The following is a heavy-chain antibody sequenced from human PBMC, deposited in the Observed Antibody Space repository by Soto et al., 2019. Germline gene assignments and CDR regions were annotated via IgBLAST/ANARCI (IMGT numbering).Heavy chain of an antibody. CDR3: ARAAAGKGGYYFDY. CDR1: GGSFSGYY. J-gene: IGHJ4*02. Sequence: SETLSLTCAVYGGSFSGYYWSWIRQPPGKGLEWIGEINHSGSTNYNPSLKSRVTISVDTSKNQFSLKLSSVTAADTAVYYCARAAAGKGGYYFDYWGQGTLVTVS. CDR2: INHSGST. V-gene: IGHV4-34*01. D-gene: IGHD6-13*01.